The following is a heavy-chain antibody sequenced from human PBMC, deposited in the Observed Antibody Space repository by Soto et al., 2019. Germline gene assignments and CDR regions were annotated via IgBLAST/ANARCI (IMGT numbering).Heavy chain of an antibody. Sequence: GSLRLSCAASGXTFSSYSMSWVRQAPGKGLEWVSAISGSGGSTYYADSVKGRFTIYRDNSKNTLYLQMNSLRAEDTAVYYCEKDHSYDFWSGYYNYFDYWGQGTLVTVSS. CDR2: ISGSGGST. CDR3: EKDHSYDFWSGYYNYFDY. CDR1: GXTFSSYS. V-gene: IGHV3-23*01. J-gene: IGHJ4*02. D-gene: IGHD3-3*01.